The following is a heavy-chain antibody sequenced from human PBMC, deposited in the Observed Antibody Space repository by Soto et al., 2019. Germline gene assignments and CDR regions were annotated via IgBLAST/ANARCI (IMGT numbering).Heavy chain of an antibody. V-gene: IGHV3-30*18. CDR1: GFTFSSYG. CDR2: ISYDGSNK. CDR3: AKDWGYARWEPSKNWFDP. Sequence: GGSLRLSCAASGFTFSSYGMHWVRQAPGKGLEWVAVISYDGSNKYYADSVKGRFTISRDNSKNTLYLQMNSLRAEDTAVYYCAKDWGYARWEPSKNWFDPWGQGTLVTVSS. D-gene: IGHD1-26*01. J-gene: IGHJ5*02.